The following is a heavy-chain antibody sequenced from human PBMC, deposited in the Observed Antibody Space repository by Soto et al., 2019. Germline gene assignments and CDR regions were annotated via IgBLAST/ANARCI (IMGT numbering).Heavy chain of an antibody. CDR3: ARRDSSTGSWFDP. J-gene: IGHJ5*02. V-gene: IGHV4-31*03. D-gene: IGHD3-10*01. CDR2: IYYSGST. CDR1: GGSISSGGYY. Sequence: QVQLQESGPGLVKPSQTLSLTCTVSGGSISSGGYYWSWIRQHPGKGLEWIGYIYYSGSTYYNPSLKTRVTISVDTSKNQFSLKLSSVTAADTAVYYCARRDSSTGSWFDPWGQGTLVTVSS.